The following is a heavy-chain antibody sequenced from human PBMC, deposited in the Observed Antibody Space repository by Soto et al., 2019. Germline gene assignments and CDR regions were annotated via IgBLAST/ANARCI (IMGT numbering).Heavy chain of an antibody. Sequence: SLKISCAASGFTFSSYGMHWVRQAPGKGLEWVAVIWYDGSNKYYADSVKGRFTISRDNSKNTLYLQMNSLRAEDTAVYYCARDRYDFWSGYYYYYYGMDVWGQGTTVTVSS. V-gene: IGHV3-33*01. CDR2: IWYDGSNK. CDR1: GFTFSSYG. D-gene: IGHD3-3*01. CDR3: ARDRYDFWSGYYYYYYGMDV. J-gene: IGHJ6*02.